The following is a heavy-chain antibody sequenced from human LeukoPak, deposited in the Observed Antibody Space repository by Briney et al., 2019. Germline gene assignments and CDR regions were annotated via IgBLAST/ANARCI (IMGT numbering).Heavy chain of an antibody. Sequence: PGGSLRLSCAASGFTFSSYSMNWVRQAPGKGLEWVSSISSSSSSYIYYADSVKGRFTISRDNAKNSLYLQMNSLRAEDTAVYYCAGYDFLGIVDYWGQGTLVTVSS. CDR2: ISSSSSSYI. J-gene: IGHJ4*02. CDR3: AGYDFLGIVDY. CDR1: GFTFSSYS. D-gene: IGHD5-12*01. V-gene: IGHV3-21*01.